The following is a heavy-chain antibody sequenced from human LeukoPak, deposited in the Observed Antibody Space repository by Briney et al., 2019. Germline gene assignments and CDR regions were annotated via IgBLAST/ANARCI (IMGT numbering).Heavy chain of an antibody. D-gene: IGHD3-22*01. CDR3: ARHYDSSGYYYFDH. CDR2: ISSSSSTI. J-gene: IGHJ4*02. V-gene: IGHV3-48*01. CDR1: GFTFSSYS. Sequence: GGSLRLSCAASGFTFSSYSMNWVRQAPGKGLEWVSYISSSSSTIYYADSVKGRFTISRDNAKNSLYLQMNSLRAEDTAVYYCARHYDSSGYYYFDHWGQGTLVTVSS.